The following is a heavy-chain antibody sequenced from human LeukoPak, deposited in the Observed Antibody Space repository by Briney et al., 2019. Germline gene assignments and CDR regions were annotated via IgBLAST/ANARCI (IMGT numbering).Heavy chain of an antibody. D-gene: IGHD1-26*01. J-gene: IGHJ6*03. CDR2: ISGSGGST. V-gene: IGHV3-23*01. CDR3: ARVTPLRYSGSYRDLYYYYYYMDV. Sequence: GGSLRLSCAASGFTFSSYGMSWVRQAPGKGLEWVSAISGSGGSTYYADSVKGRFTISRDNSKNTLYLQMNSLRAEDTAVYYCARVTPLRYSGSYRDLYYYYYYMDVWGKGTTVTISS. CDR1: GFTFSSYG.